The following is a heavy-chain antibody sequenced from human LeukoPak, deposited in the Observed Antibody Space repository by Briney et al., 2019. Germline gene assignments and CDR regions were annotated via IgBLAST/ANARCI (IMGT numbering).Heavy chain of an antibody. D-gene: IGHD2-15*01. V-gene: IGHV4-39*07. CDR3: ARSPYCSGGSCYARYWYFDL. J-gene: IGHJ2*01. CDR1: GGSISSSSYY. CDR2: IYYSGST. Sequence: SETLSLTCTVSGGSISSSSYYWGWIRQPPGKGLEWIGSIYYSGSTYYNPSLKSRVTISVDTSKNQFSLKLSSVTAADTAVYYCARSPYCSGGSCYARYWYFDLWGRGTLVTVSS.